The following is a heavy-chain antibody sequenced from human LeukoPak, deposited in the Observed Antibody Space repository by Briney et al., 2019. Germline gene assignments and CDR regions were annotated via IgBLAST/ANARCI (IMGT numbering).Heavy chain of an antibody. V-gene: IGHV1-2*02. D-gene: IGHD4-17*01. CDR1: GYTFTSYG. CDR2: INPNSGGT. Sequence: ASVKVSCKASGYTFTSYGISWVRQAPGQGLEWMGWINPNSGGTNYAQKFQGRVTMTRDTSISTAYMELSRLRSDDTAVYYCARVDGRYQDYGPPDAFDIWGQGTMVTVSS. J-gene: IGHJ3*02. CDR3: ARVDGRYQDYGPPDAFDI.